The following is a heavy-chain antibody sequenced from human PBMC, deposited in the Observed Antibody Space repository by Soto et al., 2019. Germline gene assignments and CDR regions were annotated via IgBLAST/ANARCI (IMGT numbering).Heavy chain of an antibody. V-gene: IGHV1-2*02. D-gene: IGHD3-3*01. CDR3: ARGGGTILAPLP. CDR2: INPNSGAT. Sequence: PVASVKVSCKASGYTFTGYFIHWVRQAPGQGLEWMGWINPNSGATKYAQKFQGRVTMTRDTSISTAYMELTLLRSDDTAIYYCARGGGTILAPLPWGEGTLVTVSS. CDR1: GYTFTGYF. J-gene: IGHJ5*02.